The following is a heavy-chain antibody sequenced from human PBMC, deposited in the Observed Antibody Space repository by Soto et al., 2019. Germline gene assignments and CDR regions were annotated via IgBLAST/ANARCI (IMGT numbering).Heavy chain of an antibody. V-gene: IGHV3-7*05. J-gene: IGHJ4*02. CDR1: GFTISSHC. CDR2: IKQDGSEK. Sequence: PGGSLRLPCAASGFTISSHCMICVRQAPGKGLEWVANIKQDGSEKYYVDSVKGRFTISRDNAKNSLYLQMNSLRAEDTAVYYCARATYALYPFDYWGQGTLVTVSS. CDR3: ARATYALYPFDY. D-gene: IGHD3-16*01.